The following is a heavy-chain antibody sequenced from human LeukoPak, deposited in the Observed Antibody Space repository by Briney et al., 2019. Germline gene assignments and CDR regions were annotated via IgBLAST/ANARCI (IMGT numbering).Heavy chain of an antibody. D-gene: IGHD3-10*01. V-gene: IGHV4-34*01. CDR3: ARSDGYGLVGI. Sequence: SETLSLTCAVYGGSFSGHYWSWIRQPPGKGLEWIGEINHSKNTNYNPSLKSRVTISVDTSKNQFSLKLSSVTAADTAVYYCARSDGYGLVGIWGQGTMVTVSS. CDR1: GGSFSGHY. CDR2: INHSKNT. J-gene: IGHJ3*02.